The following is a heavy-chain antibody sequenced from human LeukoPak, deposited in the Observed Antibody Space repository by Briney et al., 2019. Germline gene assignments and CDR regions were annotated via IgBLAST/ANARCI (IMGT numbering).Heavy chain of an antibody. CDR3: AQDGFGLGTYYPSAFHI. D-gene: IGHD3-10*01. CDR2: ISGSGGST. Sequence: PGGSLRLSCVASGFTFSSYAMSWVRQAPGKGLDWVSAISGSGGSTYYADSLKGRFTISRDNSKNTLFLQMNSLRADDTAVYYCAQDGFGLGTYYPSAFHIWGQGTKVTVSS. J-gene: IGHJ3*02. V-gene: IGHV3-23*01. CDR1: GFTFSSYA.